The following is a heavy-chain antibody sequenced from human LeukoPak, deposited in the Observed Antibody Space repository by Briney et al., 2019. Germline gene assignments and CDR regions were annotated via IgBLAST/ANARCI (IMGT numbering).Heavy chain of an antibody. CDR1: GFTFRSYA. D-gene: IGHD6-13*01. CDR3: AKAGYSSSWPLDY. J-gene: IGHJ4*02. V-gene: IGHV3-23*01. CDR2: ISGSGGST. Sequence: GGSLRLSCAASGFTFRSYAMSWVRQAPGKGLEWVSTISGSGGSTYYADSVKGRFTLSRDNSKNTLYLQMNSLRAEDTAVYYCAKAGYSSSWPLDYWGQGTLVTVSS.